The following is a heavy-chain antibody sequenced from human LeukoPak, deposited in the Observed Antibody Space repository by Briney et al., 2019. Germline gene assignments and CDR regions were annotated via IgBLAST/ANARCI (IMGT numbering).Heavy chain of an antibody. CDR1: GLTFSSYG. J-gene: IGHJ4*02. CDR3: ASLYYGGNNFDY. V-gene: IGHV3-30*03. CDR2: ISYDGSNK. D-gene: IGHD4-23*01. Sequence: SGGSLRLSCAASGLTFSSYGMHWVRQAPGKGLEWVAAISYDGSNKYYPDSVKGRFTISRDNSKNTLYLQMNSLRAEDTAVYYCASLYYGGNNFDYWGQGTLVTVSS.